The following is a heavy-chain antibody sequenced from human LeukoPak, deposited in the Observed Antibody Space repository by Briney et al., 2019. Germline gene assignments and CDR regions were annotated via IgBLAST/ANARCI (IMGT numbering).Heavy chain of an antibody. Sequence: PGVSLRLSCTASGFTFSTYWMHWVRQAPGKGLMWVSRVNSDGRSTSHADSVKGRFTISRDNAKNTLYLQMNSLRPEDTAVYYCARALDYGDYVDYWGQGTLVTVSS. V-gene: IGHV3-74*01. D-gene: IGHD4-17*01. CDR3: ARALDYGDYVDY. CDR1: GFTFSTYW. CDR2: VNSDGRST. J-gene: IGHJ4*02.